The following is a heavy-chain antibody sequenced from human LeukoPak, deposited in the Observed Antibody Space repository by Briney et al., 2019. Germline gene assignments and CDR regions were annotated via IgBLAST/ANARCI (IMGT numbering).Heavy chain of an antibody. CDR2: IYPSDSDT. CDR1: GYTFVNYW. D-gene: IGHD4-17*01. J-gene: IGHJ4*02. CDR3: ASHDYDDYGTFKY. V-gene: IGHV5-51*01. Sequence: PGESLKISCKGSGYTFVNYWIGWVRQMPGKGLEWMGIIYPSDSDTRYSPSFRGQVTISADKSISTAYLQWSSLKASDTAMYYCASHDYDDYGTFKYWGQGTLVTVSS.